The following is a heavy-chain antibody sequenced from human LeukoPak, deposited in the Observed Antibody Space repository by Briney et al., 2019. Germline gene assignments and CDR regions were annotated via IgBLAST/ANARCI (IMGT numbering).Heavy chain of an antibody. CDR1: GFTFSSYS. D-gene: IGHD3-22*01. J-gene: IGHJ4*02. V-gene: IGHV3-48*02. Sequence: GGSLRLSCAASGFTFSSYSMSWVRQAPGKGLEWVSYISSSSSSIYYADSVKGRFTISRDNAKNSLYLQLNSLRDEDTAVYYCARAQYHYDSSGWYYFDYWGQGTLVTVSS. CDR3: ARAQYHYDSSGWYYFDY. CDR2: ISSSSSSI.